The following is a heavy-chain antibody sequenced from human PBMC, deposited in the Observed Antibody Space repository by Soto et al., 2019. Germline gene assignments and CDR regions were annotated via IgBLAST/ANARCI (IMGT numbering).Heavy chain of an antibody. CDR1: GDSVSSNSAA. V-gene: IGHV6-1*01. CDR2: TYYRSKWYN. D-gene: IGHD3-10*01. Sequence: PSQTLSLTCAISGDSVSSNSAAWNCIRQSPSRGLEWLGRTYYRSKWYNDYAVSVKSRITINPDTSKNQFSLQLNSVTPEDTAVYYCARDREYYGSGEYGMDVWGQGTTVTVSS. J-gene: IGHJ6*02. CDR3: ARDREYYGSGEYGMDV.